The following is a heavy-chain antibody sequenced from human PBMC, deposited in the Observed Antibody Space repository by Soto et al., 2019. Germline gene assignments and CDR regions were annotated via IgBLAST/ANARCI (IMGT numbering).Heavy chain of an antibody. D-gene: IGHD1-1*01. J-gene: IGHJ4*02. CDR2: VYHSGST. CDR1: GGSISTSNW. V-gene: IGHV4-4*02. CDR3: ARTSTSGTSFDY. Sequence: QVQLQESGPGLVKPSGTLSLTCAVSGGSISTSNWWSWVRQPPGKGLEWIGEVYHSGSTNYNPSFKSRVAMSVDKSKNQCSLKLNSVTAADTALYYWARTSTSGTSFDYWGQGSLVTVSS.